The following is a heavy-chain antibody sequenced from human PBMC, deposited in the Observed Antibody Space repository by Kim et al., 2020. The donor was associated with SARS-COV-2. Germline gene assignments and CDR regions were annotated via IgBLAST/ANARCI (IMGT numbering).Heavy chain of an antibody. CDR2: IYYSGST. Sequence: SETLSLTCTVSGGSISSSSYYWSWIRQPPGKGLEWIGSIYYSGSTYYNPSLKSRVTISVDTSKNQFSLKLSSVTAADTAVYYCARQSQGSSWYRFGSVNDYWGQGTLVTVSS. J-gene: IGHJ4*02. CDR3: ARQSQGSSWYRFGSVNDY. V-gene: IGHV4-39*01. CDR1: GGSISSSSYY. D-gene: IGHD6-13*01.